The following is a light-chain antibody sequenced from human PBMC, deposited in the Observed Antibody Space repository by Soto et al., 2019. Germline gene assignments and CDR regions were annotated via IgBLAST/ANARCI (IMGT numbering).Light chain of an antibody. J-gene: IGKJ1*01. Sequence: DIQMTQSPSSLSASVGDRVTITCQASQDISNYLNWYQQKPGKAPKLLIYDASNLETGVPSRFSGSGSGTDFTLTISSLQPEDVATYYCQKYNSAPHTFGQGTKVDIK. V-gene: IGKV1-27*01. CDR2: DAS. CDR3: QKYNSAPHT. CDR1: QDISNY.